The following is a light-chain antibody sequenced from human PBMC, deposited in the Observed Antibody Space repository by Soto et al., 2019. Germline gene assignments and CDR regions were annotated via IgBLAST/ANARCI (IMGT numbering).Light chain of an antibody. CDR2: LNSDGSH. CDR1: SGHSSYA. V-gene: IGLV4-69*01. CDR3: QTWGTGIQV. J-gene: IGLJ3*02. Sequence: QPVLTQSPSASASLGASVKLTCTLSSGHSSYAIAWHQQQPEKGPRYLMNLNSDGSHSKGDGIPDRFSGSSSGAVRYLTISSLQSEDEADYYCQTWGTGIQVFGGGTQLTVL.